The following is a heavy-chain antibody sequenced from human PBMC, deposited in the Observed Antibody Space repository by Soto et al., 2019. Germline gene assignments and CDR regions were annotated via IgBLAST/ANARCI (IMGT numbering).Heavy chain of an antibody. CDR1: GGSMVSYY. Sequence: QVQLQESGPGLVKPSETLSLTCTVSGGSMVSYYWSWIRQPPGKELEWIGYIFYSGSTNYNPSLKSRATXXVDTSKHQFFLKLSSVTAADTAVYYCARDGVFFHHWGQGTLVTVSS. CDR2: IFYSGST. J-gene: IGHJ1*01. V-gene: IGHV4-59*01. CDR3: ARDGVFFHH. D-gene: IGHD3-10*01.